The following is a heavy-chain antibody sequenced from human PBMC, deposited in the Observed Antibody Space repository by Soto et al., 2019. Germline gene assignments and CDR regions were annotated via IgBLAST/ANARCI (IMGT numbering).Heavy chain of an antibody. J-gene: IGHJ4*02. D-gene: IGHD3-3*01. CDR2: VYYGGST. CDR3: AGEGALATFGVV. Sequence: TSETLSLTCTVSGDSIRSYYWTWIRQPPGRGLEWIGHVYYGGSTNYNPSLQSRVIISLDTSKNQFSLRLTSMTAADAAVYYCAGEGALATFGVVWGQGTRVTVPQ. V-gene: IGHV4-59*01. CDR1: GDSIRSYY.